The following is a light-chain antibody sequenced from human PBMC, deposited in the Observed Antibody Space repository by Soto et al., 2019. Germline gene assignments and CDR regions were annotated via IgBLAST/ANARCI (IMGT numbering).Light chain of an antibody. J-gene: IGKJ1*01. CDR3: QQYNNWPET. CDR2: DAY. V-gene: IGKV3D-15*01. Sequence: EIVLTQSPATLSLSPGERATLSCRASQSVSSYLAWYQQKPGQAHRLLIYDAYTRATGVPARFSGSGSGTEFTLTIRSLQSEDFAVYYCQQYNNWPETVGQGTKVDIK. CDR1: QSVSSY.